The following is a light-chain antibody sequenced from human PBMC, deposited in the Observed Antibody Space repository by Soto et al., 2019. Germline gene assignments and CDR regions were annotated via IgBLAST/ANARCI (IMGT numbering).Light chain of an antibody. CDR3: QQYKNWPPIT. V-gene: IGKV3-15*01. CDR1: QSVSSD. Sequence: EIVITHSPATLSVSPGERATLSCSASQSVSSDLAWYQQKPGQAPGLLIYGASTRATSIPARFSGSGSGTQFTLTIRSLQSEDFAVYFCQQYKNWPPITCGKGKRRAIK. J-gene: IGKJ5*01. CDR2: GAS.